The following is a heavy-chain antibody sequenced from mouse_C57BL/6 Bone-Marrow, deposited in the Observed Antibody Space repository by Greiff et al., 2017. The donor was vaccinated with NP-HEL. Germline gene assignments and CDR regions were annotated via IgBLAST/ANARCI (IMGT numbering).Heavy chain of an antibody. CDR3: ARWHYYGSSVDY. Sequence: QVQLKQPGAELVKPGASVKLSCKASGYTFTSYWMQWVKQRPGQGLEWIGEIDPSDSYTNYNQKFKGKATLTVDTSSSTAYMQLSSLTSEDSAVYYCARWHYYGSSVDYWGQGTTLTVSS. V-gene: IGHV1-50*01. CDR2: IDPSDSYT. J-gene: IGHJ2*01. CDR1: GYTFTSYW. D-gene: IGHD1-1*01.